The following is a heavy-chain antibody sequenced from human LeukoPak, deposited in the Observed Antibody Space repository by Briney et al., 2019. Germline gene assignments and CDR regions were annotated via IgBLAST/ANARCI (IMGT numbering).Heavy chain of an antibody. CDR3: ARGRGVRGYDIVVVVAAQYVFDY. CDR2: IWYDGSNK. CDR1: GFTFSSYG. J-gene: IGHJ4*02. V-gene: IGHV3-33*01. D-gene: IGHD2-15*01. Sequence: PGRSLRLSCAASGFTFSSYGMRWVRQAPGKGLEWVAVIWYDGSNKYYADSVKGRFTISRDNSKNTLYLQMNSLRAEDTAVYYCARGRGVRGYDIVVVVAAQYVFDYWGQGTLVTVSS.